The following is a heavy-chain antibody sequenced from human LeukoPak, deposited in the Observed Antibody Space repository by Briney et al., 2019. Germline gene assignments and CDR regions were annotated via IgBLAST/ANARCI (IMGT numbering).Heavy chain of an antibody. J-gene: IGHJ4*02. Sequence: PSETLSLTCTVSGGSISSDYWSWIRQPAGKGLEWIGRIYTSGSTNYNPSLKSRVTISVDTSKNQISLKLSSVTAADTAVYYCARVADVDHYFDYWGQGTLVTVSS. CDR3: ARVADVDHYFDY. V-gene: IGHV4-4*07. D-gene: IGHD3-10*02. CDR2: IYTSGST. CDR1: GGSISSDY.